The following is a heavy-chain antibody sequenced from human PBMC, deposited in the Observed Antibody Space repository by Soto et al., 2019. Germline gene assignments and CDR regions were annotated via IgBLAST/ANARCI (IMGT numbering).Heavy chain of an antibody. J-gene: IGHJ4*02. V-gene: IGHV3-23*01. CDR1: GFTFTNYA. D-gene: IGHD6-19*01. CDR3: AKTYSSGWFQDH. Sequence: XESLGLSCAASGFTFTNYAMSGVRQAPGKGLEWVSGISGSGSSTYYADSVKGRFTISRDNSKNTLYLQMNSLRVEDTALYYCAKTYSSGWFQDHWGQGTLVTVSS. CDR2: ISGSGSST.